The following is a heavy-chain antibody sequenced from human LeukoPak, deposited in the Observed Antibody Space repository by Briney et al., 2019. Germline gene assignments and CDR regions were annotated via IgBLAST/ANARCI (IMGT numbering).Heavy chain of an antibody. J-gene: IGHJ4*02. Sequence: ASVKVSCKASGYTFTSNGISWVRQAPGQGLGWMGRIIPILGIANYAQKFQGRVTITADKSTSTAYMELSSLRSEDTAVYYCATGARDGYNYDYWGQGTLVTVSS. CDR2: IIPILGIA. CDR3: ATGARDGYNYDY. CDR1: GYTFTSNG. D-gene: IGHD5-24*01. V-gene: IGHV1-69*04.